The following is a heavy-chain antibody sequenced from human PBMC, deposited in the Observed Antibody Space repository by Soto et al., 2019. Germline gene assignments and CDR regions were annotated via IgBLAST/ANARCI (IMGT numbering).Heavy chain of an antibody. CDR2: IYYSGRS. D-gene: IGHD1-20*01. J-gene: IGHJ4*02. V-gene: IGHV4-39*01. Sequence: SETLSLTCTVSGGSITSSSYYWGWIRQPPGKGLEWIGGIYYSGRSYYNPSLKSRVTMSVDTSKNQFSLKLSAVTAADTAVYYCATSQKGYNWNYFDHWGQGALVTVSS. CDR3: ATSQKGYNWNYFDH. CDR1: GGSITSSSYY.